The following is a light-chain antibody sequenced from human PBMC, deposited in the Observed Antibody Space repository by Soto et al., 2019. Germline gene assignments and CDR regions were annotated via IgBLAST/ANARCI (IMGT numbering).Light chain of an antibody. CDR2: EVS. CDR1: SSDVGGYNY. J-gene: IGLJ2*01. V-gene: IGLV2-8*01. Sequence: QSALTQPPSASGSPGQSVTISCTGTSSDVGGYNYVSWYQQHPGKAPKLMIYEVSKRPSGVPDRFSGSKSGNTASLTVSGLQAEAEADYCCSSYAGSNNLVVFGGGTKLTVL. CDR3: SSYAGSNNLVV.